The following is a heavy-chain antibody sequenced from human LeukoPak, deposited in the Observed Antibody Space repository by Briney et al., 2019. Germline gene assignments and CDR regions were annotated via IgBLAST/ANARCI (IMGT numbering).Heavy chain of an antibody. J-gene: IGHJ4*02. CDR2: INHSGST. D-gene: IGHD1-26*01. V-gene: IGHV4-34*01. CDR1: GGSFSGYY. Sequence: SETLSLTCAVYGGSFSGYYWSWIRQPPGKGLEWIGEINHSGSTNYNPPLKSRVTISVDTSKNQFSLKLSSVTAADTAVYYCARLYSGSYIYWGQGTLVTVSS. CDR3: ARLYSGSYIY.